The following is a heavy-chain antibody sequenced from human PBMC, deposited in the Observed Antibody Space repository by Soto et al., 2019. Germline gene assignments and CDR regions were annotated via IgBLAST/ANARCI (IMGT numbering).Heavy chain of an antibody. CDR3: ARDPGGGPDY. CDR2: INAGNNNI. CDR1: GYTFTSYA. J-gene: IGHJ4*02. Sequence: AAVKVSCKASGYTFTSYAMHWVRQAPGQRLEWMGWINAGNNNIKYLQKFQGRVTITRDTSASKAYMELSSLRSEDTPVYDGARDPGGGPDYWAQGPRVTVS. D-gene: IGHD3-16*01. V-gene: IGHV1-3*01.